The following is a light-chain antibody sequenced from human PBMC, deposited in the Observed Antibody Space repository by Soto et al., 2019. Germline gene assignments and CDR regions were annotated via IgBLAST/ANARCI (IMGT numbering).Light chain of an antibody. J-gene: IGLJ1*01. Sequence: QSALTQPASVSGSPGQSITISCTVTSSDVGGYNYVSWYQQHPGKAPKLMIYEVSNRPSGVSNRFSGSKSGNTASLTISGLQAEEEADYCCSSYTSSSRVFGTGTKVTVL. V-gene: IGLV2-14*01. CDR2: EVS. CDR3: SSYTSSSRV. CDR1: SSDVGGYNY.